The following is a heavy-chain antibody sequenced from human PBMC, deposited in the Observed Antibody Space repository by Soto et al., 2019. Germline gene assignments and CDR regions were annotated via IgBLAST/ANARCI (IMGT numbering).Heavy chain of an antibody. D-gene: IGHD3-22*01. J-gene: IGHJ3*02. V-gene: IGHV1-69*12. CDR2: IIPLFGTA. CDR3: AANMYYSDSSGHYYNAFEI. Sequence: QVQLVQSGAEVKKPGSSVKVSCKASGVTFSSYVISWVRQAPGQGLEWMGGIIPLFGTANYAQKFQGRVTITADESTSTAYMELSSLRSEDTAVYYCAANMYYSDSSGHYYNAFEIWRQGTMVTVSS. CDR1: GVTFSSYV.